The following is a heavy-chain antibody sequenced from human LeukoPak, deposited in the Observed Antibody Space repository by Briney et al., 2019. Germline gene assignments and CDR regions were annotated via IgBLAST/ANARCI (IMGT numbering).Heavy chain of an antibody. V-gene: IGHV3-48*02. D-gene: IGHD5-18*01. CDR1: GFIFSSYS. CDR3: AREFSLGVDTAMVTDY. Sequence: GGSLRLSCAASGFIFSSYSMNWVRQAPGKGLEWVSYISSSSSTIYYADSVKGRFTISRDNAKNSLYLQMNSLRDEDTAVYYCAREFSLGVDTAMVTDYWGQGTLVTVSS. CDR2: ISSSSSTI. J-gene: IGHJ4*02.